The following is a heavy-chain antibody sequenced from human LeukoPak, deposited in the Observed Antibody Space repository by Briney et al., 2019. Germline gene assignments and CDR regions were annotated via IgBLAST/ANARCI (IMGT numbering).Heavy chain of an antibody. CDR3: ARDGMGGIKAFDI. D-gene: IGHD3-10*01. CDR1: GFTFSRYW. J-gene: IGHJ3*02. Sequence: GGSLRLSGAASGFTFSRYWMSWVRQAPGRGLEWVANIKHDGSQKYYVDSVKGRITISRDNAKNSLYLQMNSLRAEDTAVYYCARDGMGGIKAFDIWGQGTMVTVSS. V-gene: IGHV3-7*05. CDR2: IKHDGSQK.